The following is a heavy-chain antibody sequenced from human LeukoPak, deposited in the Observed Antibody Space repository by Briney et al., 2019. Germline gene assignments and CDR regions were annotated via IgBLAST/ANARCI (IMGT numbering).Heavy chain of an antibody. CDR1: GGSISSYY. CDR3: ARAGVDGYNYFYYYYYMDV. V-gene: IGHV4-59*01. J-gene: IGHJ6*03. Sequence: SETLSLTCTVSGGSISSYYWSWIRQPPGKGLEWIGYIYYSGSTNYNPSLKSRVTISVDTSKNQFSLKLSSVTAADTAVYYCARAGVDGYNYFYYYYYMDVWGKGTTVTISS. CDR2: IYYSGST. D-gene: IGHD5-24*01.